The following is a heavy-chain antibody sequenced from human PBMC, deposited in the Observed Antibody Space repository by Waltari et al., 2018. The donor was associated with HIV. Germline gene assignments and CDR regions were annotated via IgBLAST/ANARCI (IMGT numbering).Heavy chain of an antibody. V-gene: IGHV1-3*01. Sequence: QVQLVQSGAEVKKPGASVKVSCKASGYTFTSYAMHWVRQAPGQRLEWMGWINAGNGNTKYSQKFQGRVTITRDTSASTAYMELSSLRSEDTAVYYCARDWRELTQPYYYYSGMDVWGQGTTVTVSS. D-gene: IGHD1-26*01. CDR2: INAGNGNT. CDR1: GYTFTSYA. CDR3: ARDWRELTQPYYYYSGMDV. J-gene: IGHJ6*02.